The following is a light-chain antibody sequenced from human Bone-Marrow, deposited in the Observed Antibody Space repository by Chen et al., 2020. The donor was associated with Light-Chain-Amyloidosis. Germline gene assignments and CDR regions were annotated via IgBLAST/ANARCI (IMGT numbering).Light chain of an antibody. CDR2: EVI. V-gene: IGLV2-8*01. CDR1: NSDVGRYDY. CDR3: CSYAGDSWV. Sequence: SALTQPPSASGSPGQSVTISCTGTNSDVGRYDYVSWYQQHPGEAPKCLIYEVIKRSSGVPDRFSGSKSGNTASLTVSGLQAEDEADYYCCSYAGDSWVFGGGTKLTVL. J-gene: IGLJ3*02.